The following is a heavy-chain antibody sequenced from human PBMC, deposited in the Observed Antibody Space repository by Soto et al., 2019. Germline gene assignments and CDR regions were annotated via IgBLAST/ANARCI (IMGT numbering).Heavy chain of an antibody. CDR1: GGSVNSGSYY. CDR2: VYYTGRT. D-gene: IGHD3-3*01. Sequence: LSLTCTVSGGSVNSGSYYWSWIRQPPGKGLEWIGYVYYTGRTNYNPSLKSRVTIPLDTSKNQFSLMLTSVTAADTAVYYCARDFDYFDYWGQGTVVTVSS. V-gene: IGHV4-61*01. J-gene: IGHJ4*02. CDR3: ARDFDYFDY.